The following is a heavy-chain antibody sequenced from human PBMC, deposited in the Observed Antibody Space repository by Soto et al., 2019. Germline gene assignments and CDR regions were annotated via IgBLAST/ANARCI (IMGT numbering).Heavy chain of an antibody. V-gene: IGHV3-23*01. J-gene: IGHJ2*01. CDR3: AKAEAGDWYFDL. Sequence: VQLLESGGGLAQPGGSLRLSCGASEFNFSNYAMSWVRQAPGKGLEWVSGISGSGGSTNYADSVKGRFTISRDNSKNILYLQMNILRAEDTAIYYCAKAEAGDWYFDLWGRGTLVSGSS. CDR2: ISGSGGST. CDR1: EFNFSNYA. D-gene: IGHD6-19*01.